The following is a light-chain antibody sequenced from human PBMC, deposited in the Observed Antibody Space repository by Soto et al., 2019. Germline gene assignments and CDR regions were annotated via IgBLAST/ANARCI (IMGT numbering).Light chain of an antibody. CDR1: QTISSW. V-gene: IGKV1-5*03. Sequence: DIQMTQSPSTLSGSVGDRVTITCRASQTISSWLAWYQQKPGKAPKRLIYKASTLKSGVPSRFSGSGSGTDFTLTISTLQPDDFATYYGQHYNSYSEAFGQGTKVELK. J-gene: IGKJ1*01. CDR2: KAS. CDR3: QHYNSYSEA.